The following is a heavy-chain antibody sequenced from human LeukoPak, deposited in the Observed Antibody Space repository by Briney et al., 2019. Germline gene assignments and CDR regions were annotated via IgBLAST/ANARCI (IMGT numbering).Heavy chain of an antibody. CDR2: INPNSGGT. CDR3: ARSHYDFWSPYYKTTANWFDP. CDR1: GYTFTGYY. V-gene: IGHV1-2*02. Sequence: ASVTVSFTASGYTFTGYYMHWVRQAPGQGLEWMGWINPNSGGTNYAQKFQGRGTMTRDTSISTAYMELSRLRSDDTAVYYCARSHYDFWSPYYKTTANWFDPWGQGTLVTVSS. D-gene: IGHD3-3*01. J-gene: IGHJ5*02.